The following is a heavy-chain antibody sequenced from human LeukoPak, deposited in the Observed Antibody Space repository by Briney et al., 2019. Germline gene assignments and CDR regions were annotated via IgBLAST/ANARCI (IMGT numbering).Heavy chain of an antibody. J-gene: IGHJ6*03. Sequence: PSETLSLTSTVSGGSISSSSYYRGWIRQPPGKGLEWIGEINHSGSTNYNPSLKSRVTISVDTSKNQFSLKLSSVTAADTAVYYCASVRFPVGYMDVWGKGTTVTISS. CDR3: ASVRFPVGYMDV. CDR2: INHSGST. V-gene: IGHV4-39*07. D-gene: IGHD2-2*01. CDR1: GGSISSSSYY.